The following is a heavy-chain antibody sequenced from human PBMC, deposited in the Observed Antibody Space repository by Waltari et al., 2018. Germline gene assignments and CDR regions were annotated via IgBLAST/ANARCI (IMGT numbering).Heavy chain of an antibody. V-gene: IGHV3-53*01. CDR3: AREHYGGGF. Sequence: VSLVGFGGGLNQPGGFPRPLCASPWFTVSSHLLSWVRQAPGKGLEGVSVIYSGGTTYCADSVKGRFTICRDNSKNTVYLQMNSLRAEDTAVYYCAREHYGGGFWGQGTLVTVSS. CDR2: IYSGGTT. CDR1: WFTVSSHL. D-gene: IGHD4-17*01. J-gene: IGHJ4*02.